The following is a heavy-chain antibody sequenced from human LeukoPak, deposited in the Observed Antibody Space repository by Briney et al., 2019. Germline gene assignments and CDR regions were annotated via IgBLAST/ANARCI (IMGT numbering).Heavy chain of an antibody. Sequence: GGSLRLSCAASGFTFSSYSMLWVRQAPGKGLEWVSYISSSSSTIYYADSVKGRFTISRDNAKNSLYLQMNSLRAEDTAVYYCASRSAYTYGKTGYFDYWGQGTLVTVSS. CDR3: ASRSAYTYGKTGYFDY. V-gene: IGHV3-48*01. CDR2: ISSSSSTI. CDR1: GFTFSSYS. J-gene: IGHJ4*02. D-gene: IGHD5-18*01.